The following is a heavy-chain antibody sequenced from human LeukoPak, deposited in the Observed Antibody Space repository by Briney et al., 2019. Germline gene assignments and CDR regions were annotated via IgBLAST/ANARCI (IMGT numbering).Heavy chain of an antibody. Sequence: SVKVSCKASGGTFSSYAISWVRKAPGQGLEWMGRIIPILGIANYAQKFQGRVTITADKSTSTAYMELSSLRSEDTAVYYCARDVGDILTGYRDDYWGQGTLVTVSS. J-gene: IGHJ4*02. V-gene: IGHV1-69*04. CDR1: GGTFSSYA. CDR3: ARDVGDILTGYRDDY. D-gene: IGHD3-9*01. CDR2: IIPILGIA.